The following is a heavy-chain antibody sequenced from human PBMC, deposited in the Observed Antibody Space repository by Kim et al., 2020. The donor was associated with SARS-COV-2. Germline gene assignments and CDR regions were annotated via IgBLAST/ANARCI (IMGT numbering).Heavy chain of an antibody. CDR3: AKVTSGSSGWFEYFQH. CDR1: GLTFNNYA. J-gene: IGHJ1*01. Sequence: GGSLRLSCAASGLTFNNYAMSWVRQAPGKGLEWVSGIRDSGGSTEYADSVKGRFSISRDNSKNTLYLHMESLRAEDTAVYYCAKVTSGSSGWFEYFQHWGQGALVPVSS. D-gene: IGHD6-19*01. V-gene: IGHV3-23*01. CDR2: IRDSGGST.